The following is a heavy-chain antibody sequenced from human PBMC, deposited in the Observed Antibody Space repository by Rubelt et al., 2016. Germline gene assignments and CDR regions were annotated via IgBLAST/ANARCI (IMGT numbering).Heavy chain of an antibody. Sequence: SVKGRFTISRDNAKNALYLQMNSLRAEDTAVYYCARDPGQGFYYFDYWGQGTLVTVSS. CDR3: ARDPGQGFYYFDY. V-gene: IGHV3-21*01. J-gene: IGHJ4*02.